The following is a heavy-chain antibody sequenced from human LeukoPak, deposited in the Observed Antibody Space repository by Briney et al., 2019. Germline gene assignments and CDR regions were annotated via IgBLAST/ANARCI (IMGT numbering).Heavy chain of an antibody. CDR1: GFTFSDYY. J-gene: IGHJ3*02. Sequence: PGGSLRLSFAASGFTFSDYYMSWIRQAQGKGLEWVSYLSGSGSTIYYADSVKGRFTISRDNAKNSLYMQMNSLRAEDTAVYYCARDLPYYDILTGYYNPFDAFDIWGQGTMVTVSS. CDR2: LSGSGSTI. CDR3: ARDLPYYDILTGYYNPFDAFDI. V-gene: IGHV3-11*01. D-gene: IGHD3-9*01.